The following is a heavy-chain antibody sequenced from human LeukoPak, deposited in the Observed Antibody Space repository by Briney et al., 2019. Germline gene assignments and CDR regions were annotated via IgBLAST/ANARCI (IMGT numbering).Heavy chain of an antibody. J-gene: IGHJ3*02. CDR1: GYTFTGYF. Sequence: ASVKVSCKASGYTFTGYFLHWVRQAPGQGLEWMGWINPSTGGTNSAQRFQGRVTMTRDTPISTAYMELTSLRSDDTAVYYCAGDTGSYLAFDIWGQGTMVTVSS. D-gene: IGHD1-26*01. CDR2: INPSTGGT. CDR3: AGDTGSYLAFDI. V-gene: IGHV1-2*02.